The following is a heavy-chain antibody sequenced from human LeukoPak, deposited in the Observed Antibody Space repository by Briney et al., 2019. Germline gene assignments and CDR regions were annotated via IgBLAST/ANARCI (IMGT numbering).Heavy chain of an antibody. Sequence: GGSLRLSCAASGFTVSSNYMSWGRQAPGKGLEWVSVIYSGGSTYYADSVRGRFTISRDNSKNTLYLQMNSLRAEDTAVYYCARVPSGWYVTYWGQGTLVTVSS. CDR1: GFTVSSNY. CDR2: IYSGGST. D-gene: IGHD6-19*01. CDR3: ARVPSGWYVTY. J-gene: IGHJ4*02. V-gene: IGHV3-66*02.